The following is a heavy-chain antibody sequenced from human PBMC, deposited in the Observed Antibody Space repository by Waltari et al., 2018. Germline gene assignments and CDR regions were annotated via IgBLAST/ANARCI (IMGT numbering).Heavy chain of an antibody. CDR1: GFTFSSYN. Sequence: EVQLVESGGGVVKPGGSLRLSCEASGFTFSSYNMNWVRQARGKGLEWVSIISYSSSYIDYADSVKGRFTVSRDNAKNSLYLQMNSLRAEDTAVYYCARDHEYGGKADYWGQGTLVTVSS. CDR2: ISYSSSYI. J-gene: IGHJ4*02. V-gene: IGHV3-21*01. CDR3: ARDHEYGGKADY. D-gene: IGHD4-17*01.